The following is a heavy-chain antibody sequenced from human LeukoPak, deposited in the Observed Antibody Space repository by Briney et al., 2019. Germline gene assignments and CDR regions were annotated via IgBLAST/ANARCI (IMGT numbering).Heavy chain of an antibody. CDR3: ARNDYGDYYLDY. J-gene: IGHJ4*02. CDR1: GGSISSGGYY. CDR2: IYYSGST. D-gene: IGHD4-17*01. Sequence: PSETLSLTCTVSGGSISSGGYYWSWIRQHPGKGLEWIGYIYYSGSTYYNPSLKSRVTISVDTPKNQFSLKLSSVTAADTAVYYCARNDYGDYYLDYWGQGTLVTVSS. V-gene: IGHV4-31*03.